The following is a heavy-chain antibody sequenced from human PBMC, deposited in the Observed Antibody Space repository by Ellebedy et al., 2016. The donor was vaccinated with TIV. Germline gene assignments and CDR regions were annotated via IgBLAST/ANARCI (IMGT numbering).Heavy chain of an antibody. CDR2: ISDSAGST. D-gene: IGHD4-17*01. V-gene: IGHV3-23*01. Sequence: GESLKISCAASGFTFSSYAMSWVRQAPGKGLEWVSAISDSAGSTYYADSVKGRFTISRDSSKNTLFLQMNSLRAEDTAIYYCAKDRNGDYVVYFDYWGQGTLVTVSS. CDR3: AKDRNGDYVVYFDY. CDR1: GFTFSSYA. J-gene: IGHJ4*02.